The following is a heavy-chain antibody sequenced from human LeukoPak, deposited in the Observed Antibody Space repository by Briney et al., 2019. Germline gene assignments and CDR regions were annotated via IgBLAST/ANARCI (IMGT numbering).Heavy chain of an antibody. CDR2: IKGDGSDT. J-gene: IGHJ5*02. CDR1: GFTFSGYW. CDR3: ARDPRNKGFDP. V-gene: IGHV3-74*01. Sequence: GGSVRPSCAASGFTFSGYWMHWARQAPGKGLVWVACIKGDGSDTGYADSVKGRFTISRDSAKNMLYLQMNSLRVEDTAVYYCARDPRNKGFDPWGQGTLVTVSA. D-gene: IGHD1/OR15-1a*01.